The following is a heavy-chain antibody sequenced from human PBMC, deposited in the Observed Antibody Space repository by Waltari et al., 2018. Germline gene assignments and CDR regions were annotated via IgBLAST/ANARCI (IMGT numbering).Heavy chain of an antibody. CDR3: TRDSPSWI. V-gene: IGHV3-74*01. Sequence: EGHLVESGGGLVQPGGSVKLSCADSGFAFSSFWMHWVRQVPGQGLVWVSRINSEGSDTSYADSVRGRFTVSRDNAKNMVYLQMKSLRAEDTAIYYCTRDSPSWIWGQGTMVSVSS. CDR2: INSEGSDT. J-gene: IGHJ3*02. CDR1: GFAFSSFW.